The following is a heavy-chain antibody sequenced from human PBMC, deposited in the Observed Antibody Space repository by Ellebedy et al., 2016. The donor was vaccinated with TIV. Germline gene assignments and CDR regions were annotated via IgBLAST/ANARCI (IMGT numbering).Heavy chain of an antibody. CDR2: LSSDGSNK. D-gene: IGHD3-10*01. J-gene: IGHJ4*02. Sequence: GESLKISCVASGFTFRSHGIYWVRQAPGKGLEWGAVLSSDGSNKYYADSVKGRFTISRDNSKNTLYLQMNSLRTDDMAVYYCARGGSSGSSDYWGQGTLVTVSS. CDR3: ARGGSSGSSDY. CDR1: GFTFRSHG. V-gene: IGHV3-30*03.